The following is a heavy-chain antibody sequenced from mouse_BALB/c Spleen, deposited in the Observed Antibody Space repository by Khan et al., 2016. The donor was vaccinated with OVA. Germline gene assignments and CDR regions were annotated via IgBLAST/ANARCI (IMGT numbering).Heavy chain of an antibody. Sequence: QVQLQQSGAELAKPGASVKMSCKASGYTFSTYWMHWVKQRPGQGLDWIGYINPSTDYADYNQKFKDKATLTADKSSSTAFMQLSSLTYEDSAVXYCCRLGSYSGSTFAFWGQGTTLTVSS. D-gene: IGHD1-1*01. J-gene: IGHJ2*01. V-gene: IGHV1-7*01. CDR3: CRLGSYSGSTFAF. CDR1: GYTFSTYW. CDR2: INPSTDYA.